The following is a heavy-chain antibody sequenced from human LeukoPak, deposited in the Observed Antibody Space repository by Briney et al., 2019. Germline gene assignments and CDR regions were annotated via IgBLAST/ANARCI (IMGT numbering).Heavy chain of an antibody. V-gene: IGHV1-46*01. Sequence: ASVKVSCKASGYTFTSYYMHWVRQAPGQGLEWMGIINPSGGSTSYAQKFQGRVTMTRVTSTSTVYMELSSLRSEDTAVYYCARPLNDYGDWKLLDYWGQGTLVTVSS. CDR3: ARPLNDYGDWKLLDY. J-gene: IGHJ4*02. D-gene: IGHD4-17*01. CDR2: INPSGGST. CDR1: GYTFTSYY.